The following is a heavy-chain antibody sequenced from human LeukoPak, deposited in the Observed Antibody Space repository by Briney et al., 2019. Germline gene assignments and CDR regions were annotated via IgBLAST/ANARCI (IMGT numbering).Heavy chain of an antibody. D-gene: IGHD6-6*01. CDR2: IDWDDDK. Sequence: ESGPALVKPTQTLTLTCTFSGFSLSTSGMCVSWIRQPPGKALEWLARIDWDDDKYYSTSLKTRLTISKDTSKNQVVLTMTNMDPVDTATYYCARITLGSIQTIAARPAYFDYWGQGTLVTVSS. V-gene: IGHV2-70*11. CDR1: GFSLSTSGMC. J-gene: IGHJ4*02. CDR3: ARITLGSIQTIAARPAYFDY.